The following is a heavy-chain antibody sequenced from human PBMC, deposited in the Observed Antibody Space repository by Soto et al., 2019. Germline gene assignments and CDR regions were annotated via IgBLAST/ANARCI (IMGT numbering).Heavy chain of an antibody. Sequence: EVQLVESGGGLVKPGGSLRLSCAASGFTFGHVGISWVRQAPGKGLEWVGRIKSKTDGGTSDYAAPVKGRFTISRDDSKNTLYLQMNSLKAEDTAVYYCATGSSLGAPRWGQGTLVTVSS. J-gene: IGHJ4*02. CDR1: GFTFGHVG. V-gene: IGHV3-15*01. CDR2: IKSKTDGGTS. D-gene: IGHD3-16*01. CDR3: ATGSSLGAPR.